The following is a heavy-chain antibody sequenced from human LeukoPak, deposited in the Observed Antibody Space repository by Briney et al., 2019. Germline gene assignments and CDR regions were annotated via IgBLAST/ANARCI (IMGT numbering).Heavy chain of an antibody. CDR1: GGSISSSY. V-gene: IGHV4-59*01. D-gene: IGHD3-10*01. CDR2: IYYSGST. CDR3: ARENTMVRGAFDAFDI. Sequence: SETLSLTCTVSGGSISSSYWSWIRQPPGKGLEWIGYIYYSGSTNYNPSLKSRVTILVDASNNQFSLRLNSVTAADTAVYYCARENTMVRGAFDAFDIWGQGTMVTVSS. J-gene: IGHJ3*02.